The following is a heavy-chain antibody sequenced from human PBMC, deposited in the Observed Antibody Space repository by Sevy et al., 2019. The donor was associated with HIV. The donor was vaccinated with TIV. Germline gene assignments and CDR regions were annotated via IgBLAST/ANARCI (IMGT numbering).Heavy chain of an antibody. D-gene: IGHD3-22*01. V-gene: IGHV2-5*01. J-gene: IGHJ4*02. Sequence: SSPTLVNPTQTLTLTCTFSGFSLSTSGVGVGWIRQPPGKALEWLALIYWNDDKRYSPSLKSRLTITKDTSKNQVVLTMTNMDPVDTATYYCAHSNTYYYDSSGYRSYFDYWGQGTLVTVSS. CDR3: AHSNTYYYDSSGYRSYFDY. CDR2: IYWNDDK. CDR1: GFSLSTSGVG.